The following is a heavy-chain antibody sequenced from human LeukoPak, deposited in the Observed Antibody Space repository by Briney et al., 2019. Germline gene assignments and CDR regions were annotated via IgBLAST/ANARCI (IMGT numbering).Heavy chain of an antibody. CDR3: ARDRGPYCSGGSCFDY. CDR1: GGSISSYH. D-gene: IGHD2-15*01. CDR2: IYNTGST. Sequence: SETLSLICNVSGGSISSYHWSWIRQPAGKGLEWIGRIYNTGSTNYNSSLKSRVTLSLDTSKNQVSLKLISVTAADTAVHFCARDRGPYCSGGSCFDYWGQGILVTVSS. J-gene: IGHJ4*02. V-gene: IGHV4-4*07.